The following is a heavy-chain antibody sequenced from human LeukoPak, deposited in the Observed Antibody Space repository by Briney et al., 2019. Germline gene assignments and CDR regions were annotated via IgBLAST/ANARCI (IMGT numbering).Heavy chain of an antibody. CDR3: ATTLDYDILTFEGYFDY. V-gene: IGHV3-30*03. D-gene: IGHD3-9*01. CDR1: GFTFSSYG. CDR2: ISYDGSNK. J-gene: IGHJ4*02. Sequence: PGRSLRLSCAASGFTFSSYGMHWVRQAPGKGLEWVAVISYDGSNKYYADSVKGRFTISRDNSKNTLYLQMNSLRAEDTAVYYCATTLDYDILTFEGYFDYWGQGTLVTVSS.